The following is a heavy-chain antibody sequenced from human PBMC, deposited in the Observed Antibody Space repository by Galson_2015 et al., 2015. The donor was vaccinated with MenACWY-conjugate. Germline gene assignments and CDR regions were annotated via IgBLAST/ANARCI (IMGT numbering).Heavy chain of an antibody. Sequence: QSGAEVTKPGESLKISCKASGYNFITYWIGWVRQVPGKGLEWVGLISPIDSKTRYSPAFEGRVTISADNSITTAYLQWNSLQASGTAMYYCARHPPGGRGRDVWGQGTTVTVSS. J-gene: IGHJ6*02. CDR1: GYNFITYW. D-gene: IGHD1-26*01. CDR3: ARHPPGGRGRDV. CDR2: ISPIDSKT. V-gene: IGHV5-51*01.